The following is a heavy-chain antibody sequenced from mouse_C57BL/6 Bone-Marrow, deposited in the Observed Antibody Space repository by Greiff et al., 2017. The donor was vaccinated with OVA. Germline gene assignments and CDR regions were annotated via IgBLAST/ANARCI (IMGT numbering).Heavy chain of an antibody. D-gene: IGHD2-3*01. CDR3: ARWLLWFAY. J-gene: IGHJ3*01. Sequence: VHVKQSGPELVKPGASVKISCKASGYSFTGYYMHWVKQSSEKSLEWIGEINPSTGGTSYNQKFKGKATLTVDKSSSTAYMQLKSLTSEDSAVYYCARWLLWFAYWGQGTLVTVSA. CDR2: INPSTGGT. V-gene: IGHV1-43*01. CDR1: GYSFTGYY.